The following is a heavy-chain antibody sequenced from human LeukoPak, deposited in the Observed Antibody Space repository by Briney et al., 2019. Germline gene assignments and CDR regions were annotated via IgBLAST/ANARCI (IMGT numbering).Heavy chain of an antibody. Sequence: PSETLSLTCTVSSGSISTSNYYWGWVRQPPGKALEWIGNIFYRGSTYYSPSLKSRVTISVDTSKNQFSLKLSSVTAADTAVYYCARWALQVYFDYWGQGTLVTVSS. CDR2: IFYRGST. V-gene: IGHV4-39*07. J-gene: IGHJ4*02. D-gene: IGHD4-11*01. CDR1: SGSISTSNYY. CDR3: ARWALQVYFDY.